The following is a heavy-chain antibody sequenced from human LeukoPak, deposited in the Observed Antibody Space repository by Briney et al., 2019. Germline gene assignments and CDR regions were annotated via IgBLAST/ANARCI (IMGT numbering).Heavy chain of an antibody. CDR2: IYYGGST. CDR3: ASSSNSWRNWFDP. Sequence: SETLSLTCTVSGGSTSSSSYYRGWIRRPPGKGLEWVGSIYYGGSTYYNPSLKSRVTISVDASKNQFSLKLSSVTAADTALYYCASSSNSWRNWFDPWGQGTLVTVSS. J-gene: IGHJ5*02. D-gene: IGHD6-13*01. V-gene: IGHV4-39*01. CDR1: GGSTSSSSYY.